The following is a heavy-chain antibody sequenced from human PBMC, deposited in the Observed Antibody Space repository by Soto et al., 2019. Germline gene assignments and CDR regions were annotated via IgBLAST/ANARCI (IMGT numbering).Heavy chain of an antibody. CDR1: GFTFSSYG. V-gene: IGHV3-30*18. D-gene: IGHD4-17*01. J-gene: IGHJ4*02. CDR3: AKFGDYGDYVLDY. Sequence: ESGGGVVQPGRSLRLSCAASGFTFSSYGMHWVRQAPGKGLEWVAVISYDGSNKYYADSVKGRFTISRDNSKNTLYLQMNSLRAEDTAVYYCAKFGDYGDYVLDYWGQGTLVTVSS. CDR2: ISYDGSNK.